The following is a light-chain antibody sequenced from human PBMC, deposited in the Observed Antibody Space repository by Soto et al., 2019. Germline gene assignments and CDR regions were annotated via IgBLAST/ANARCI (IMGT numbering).Light chain of an antibody. CDR2: KAS. CDR3: QHA. CDR1: QSISSW. Sequence: DIQMTQSPSTLSASVGDRVTITCRASQSISSWLAWYQQKPGKAPKLLIYKASSLESGVPSRFSGSGSGTEFTLTISSLQPEDFATYYCQHAFGGGTKVEIK. V-gene: IGKV1-5*03. J-gene: IGKJ4*01.